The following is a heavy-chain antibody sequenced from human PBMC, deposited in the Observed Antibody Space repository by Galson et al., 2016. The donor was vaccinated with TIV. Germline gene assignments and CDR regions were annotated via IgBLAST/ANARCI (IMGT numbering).Heavy chain of an antibody. Sequence: SLRLSCAASGFTFSSYFMNWVRQAPGKGLEWVANITPDGGEKHYVDSVKGRFTISRDNAKNSLYLQMSSLRAEDTAVYYCASGTTLTEVADIFEYWGQGTMVTVSS. CDR2: ITPDGGEK. J-gene: IGHJ3*01. D-gene: IGHD3-9*01. V-gene: IGHV3-7*01. CDR3: ASGTTLTEVADIFEY. CDR1: GFTFSSYF.